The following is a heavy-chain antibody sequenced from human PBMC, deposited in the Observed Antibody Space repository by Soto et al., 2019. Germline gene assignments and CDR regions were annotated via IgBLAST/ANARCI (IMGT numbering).Heavy chain of an antibody. V-gene: IGHV1-8*01. Sequence: ASVKVSCKASGYTFTSYDINWVRQATGQGLEWMGWMNPNSGNTGYAQKFQGRVTMTRNTSISTAYMELSSLRSGDTAVYYCARVHTTYYDFWSGYPDYWGQGTLVTVSS. J-gene: IGHJ4*02. CDR1: GYTFTSYD. CDR2: MNPNSGNT. D-gene: IGHD3-3*01. CDR3: ARVHTTYYDFWSGYPDY.